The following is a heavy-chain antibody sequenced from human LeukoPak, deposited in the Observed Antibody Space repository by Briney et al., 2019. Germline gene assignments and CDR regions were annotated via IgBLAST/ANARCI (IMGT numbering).Heavy chain of an antibody. J-gene: IGHJ4*02. CDR3: ARSGRGTYYYFDL. CDR2: MSGYNGNT. CDR1: GYTFTSYG. D-gene: IGHD5-12*01. V-gene: IGHV1-18*01. Sequence: ASVKVSCKASGYTFTSYGTSWVRQAPGQGLEWRGWMSGYNGNTNYAQKFLGRVSMTADTATSTAYMELRSLTSDDTAMYYCARSGRGTYYYFDLWGQGTLVTVSS.